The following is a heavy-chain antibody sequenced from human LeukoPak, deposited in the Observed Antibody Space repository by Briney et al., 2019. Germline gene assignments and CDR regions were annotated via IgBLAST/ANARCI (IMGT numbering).Heavy chain of an antibody. CDR1: GFPFSSYW. D-gene: IGHD5-24*01. CDR2: IKQDGSKK. V-gene: IGHV3-7*04. Sequence: GGSLRLSCVASGFPFSSYWMTWARQAPGKGLEWVANIKQDGSKKSYVDSVKGRFTISRDNAKNSLYLQMNSLRAEDTAIYYCTRVGYIDEGIDYWGQGTLVTVSS. CDR3: TRVGYIDEGIDY. J-gene: IGHJ4*02.